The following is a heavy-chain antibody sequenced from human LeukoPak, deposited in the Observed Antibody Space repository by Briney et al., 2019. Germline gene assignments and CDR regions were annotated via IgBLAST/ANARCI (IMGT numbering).Heavy chain of an antibody. CDR3: AREVYSSRHFDY. J-gene: IGHJ4*02. CDR1: GYTFTSYY. V-gene: IGHV1-2*02. Sequence: ASVKVSCKASGYTFTSYYMHWVRQAPGQGLEWMGWINPNSGGTNYAQKFQGRVTMTRDTSISTAYMELSRLTSDDTAVYYCAREVYSSRHFDYWGQGTLVTVSS. CDR2: INPNSGGT. D-gene: IGHD6-13*01.